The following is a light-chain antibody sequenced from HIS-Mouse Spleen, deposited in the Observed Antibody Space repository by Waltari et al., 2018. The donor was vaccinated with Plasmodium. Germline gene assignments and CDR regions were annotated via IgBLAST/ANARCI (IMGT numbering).Light chain of an antibody. J-gene: IGLJ2*01. V-gene: IGLV2-8*01. CDR1: SSDVGRSNY. CDR3: SSYAGSNNLV. Sequence: HSALPQPPSASGSPVQSVTNSCTATSSDVGRSNYVHWYQQHPVQAPKLMIYEVSKRPSGVPDRFSGSKSGNTASLTVSGLQAEDEADYYCSSYAGSNNLVFGGGTKLTVL. CDR2: EVS.